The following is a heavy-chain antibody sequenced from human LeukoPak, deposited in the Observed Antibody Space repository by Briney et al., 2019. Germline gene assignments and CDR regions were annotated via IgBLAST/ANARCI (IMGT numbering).Heavy chain of an antibody. J-gene: IGHJ4*02. D-gene: IGHD5-18*01. V-gene: IGHV3-33*01. Sequence: GGSLRLSCAVSGFTFSNYDMHWVRQAPGKGLEWVAVIWYDGSNKYYADSVKGRFTISRDNAKNTLYLQMNSLRAEDTAVYYCARYTSMVLWGQGTLVTVSS. CDR2: IWYDGSNK. CDR3: ARYTSMVL. CDR1: GFTFSNYD.